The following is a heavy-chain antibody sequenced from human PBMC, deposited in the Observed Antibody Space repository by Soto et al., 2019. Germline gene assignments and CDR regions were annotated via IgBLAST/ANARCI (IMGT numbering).Heavy chain of an antibody. V-gene: IGHV4-39*07. CDR3: ARLPGGGAAAGTYFDY. D-gene: IGHD6-13*01. CDR2: IYYSGST. J-gene: IGHJ4*02. CDR1: GGSINSSSYY. Sequence: SETLSLTCTVSGGSINSSSYYWGWIRQPPGKGLEWIGSIYYSGSTYYNPSLKSRVTISVDTSKNQFSLKLSSVTAADTAVYYCARLPGGGAAAGTYFDYWGQGTLVTVSS.